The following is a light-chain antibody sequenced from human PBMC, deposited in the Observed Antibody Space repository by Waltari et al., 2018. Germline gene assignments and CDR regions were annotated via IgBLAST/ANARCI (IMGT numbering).Light chain of an antibody. Sequence: ELVLTQSPATLSLSPGERATLSCRASQSVSSSLAWYQQKPGQAPRLLIYDASNMATGIPARFSGSGSGTDFTLTISSLEPEDFAVYYCQQRSNWPLTFGGGTKVEIK. CDR3: QQRSNWPLT. CDR2: DAS. CDR1: QSVSSS. J-gene: IGKJ4*01. V-gene: IGKV3-11*01.